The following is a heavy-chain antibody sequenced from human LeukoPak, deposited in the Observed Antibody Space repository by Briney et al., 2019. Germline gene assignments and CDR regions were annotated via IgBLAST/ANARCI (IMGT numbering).Heavy chain of an antibody. CDR2: IKQDGSEK. Sequence: PGGSLRLSCAASGFTFSSYWMSWVRQAPGKGLEWVANIKQDGSEKYYVDSVKGRFTISRDNAKNSLYLQMNSLRAEDTAVYYCAREGYSSSSYYFDYWGQGTLATVSS. CDR3: AREGYSSSSYYFDY. J-gene: IGHJ4*02. V-gene: IGHV3-7*01. CDR1: GFTFSSYW. D-gene: IGHD6-13*01.